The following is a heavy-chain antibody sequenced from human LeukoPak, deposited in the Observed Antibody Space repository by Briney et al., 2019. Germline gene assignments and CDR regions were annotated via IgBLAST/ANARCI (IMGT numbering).Heavy chain of an antibody. Sequence: GGSLRLSRAASGFTVSSNYMSWVRQAPGKGLEWVSVIYSGGSTYYADSVRGRFTISRDNSKNTLYLQMNSLRAEDTAVYYCARESRVVAGAAFDIWGQGTMVTVSS. V-gene: IGHV3-53*01. CDR3: ARESRVVAGAAFDI. CDR1: GFTVSSNY. CDR2: IYSGGST. D-gene: IGHD3-22*01. J-gene: IGHJ3*02.